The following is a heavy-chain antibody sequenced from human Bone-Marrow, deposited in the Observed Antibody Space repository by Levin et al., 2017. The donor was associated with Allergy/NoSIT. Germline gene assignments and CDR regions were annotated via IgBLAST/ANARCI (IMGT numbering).Heavy chain of an antibody. CDR1: GGSFSNST. CDR3: ARGAFTARRWHHHGMDV. Sequence: ASVKVSCKASGGSFSNSTICWVRQAPGQGPEWMGGIIPVFGTATYAQKFQGRVTVTADESTMTTFMEMSGLTFEDTAVYYCARGAFTARRWHHHGMDVWGQGTTVIVSS. CDR2: IIPVFGTA. D-gene: IGHD4-23*01. V-gene: IGHV1-69*13. J-gene: IGHJ6*02.